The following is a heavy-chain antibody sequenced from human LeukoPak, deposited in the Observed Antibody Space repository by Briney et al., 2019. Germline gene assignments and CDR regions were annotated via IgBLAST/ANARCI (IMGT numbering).Heavy chain of an antibody. CDR2: FDPEDGET. CDR3: ATGAWFGELRPSYYYGMDV. V-gene: IGHV1-24*01. Sequence: ASVKVSCTVSGYTLTELSMHWVRQAPGKGLEWMGGFDPEDGETIYAQKFQGRVTMTEGTSTDTAYMELSSLRSEDTAVYYCATGAWFGELRPSYYYGMDVWGQGTTVTVSS. D-gene: IGHD3-10*01. J-gene: IGHJ6*02. CDR1: GYTLTELS.